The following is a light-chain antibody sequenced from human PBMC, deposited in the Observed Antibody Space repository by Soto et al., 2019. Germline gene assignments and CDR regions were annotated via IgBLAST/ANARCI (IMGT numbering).Light chain of an antibody. CDR3: SSYTTSNTQVV. Sequence: QSALTQPPSVSGSPGQSVTISCTGTSSDVGSYNYVSWYQQYPGKAPKLMIYDVSNRPSGVSYRFSGSKSGNTASLTISGLQAEDEADYYCSSYTTSNTQVVFGGGTKLTVL. CDR1: SSDVGSYNY. CDR2: DVS. J-gene: IGLJ3*02. V-gene: IGLV2-14*01.